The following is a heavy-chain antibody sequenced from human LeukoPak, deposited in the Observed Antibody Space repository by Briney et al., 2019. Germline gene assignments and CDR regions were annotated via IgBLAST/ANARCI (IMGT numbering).Heavy chain of an antibody. CDR2: IHHSGSI. D-gene: IGHD3-10*01. J-gene: IGHJ4*02. Sequence: WDTLSLICAFSVVSISSNLWWTWVRQPPGKGLEWMAEIHHSGSINYNPSLKSRVTISVDNAKIKFSVNLKSVAAAVTAVYYSARGGDRSFDYWGQGTLVTVSS. CDR1: VVSISSNLW. V-gene: IGHV4-4*02. CDR3: ARGGDRSFDY.